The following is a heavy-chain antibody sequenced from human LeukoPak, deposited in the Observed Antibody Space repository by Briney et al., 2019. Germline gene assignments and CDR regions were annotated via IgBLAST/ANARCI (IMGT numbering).Heavy chain of an antibody. Sequence: GRSLRLSCAASGFSFRSFTMHWVREDPGKGLEWVTLISYDGSNEYYPDSVKGRFTISRDNSKNTLSLQMNSLRAEDTAVFYCARDPLGYCSGGSCYPYYFDYWGQGTLVTVSS. V-gene: IGHV3-30-3*01. CDR2: ISYDGSNE. J-gene: IGHJ4*02. CDR1: GFSFRSFT. D-gene: IGHD2-15*01. CDR3: ARDPLGYCSGGSCYPYYFDY.